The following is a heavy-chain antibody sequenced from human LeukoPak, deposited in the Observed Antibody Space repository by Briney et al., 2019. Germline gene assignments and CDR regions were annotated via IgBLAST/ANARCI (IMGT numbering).Heavy chain of an antibody. CDR1: GGSTTSGDYY. CDR3: ASGGYYYDSSGYYYPFDY. D-gene: IGHD3-22*01. Sequence: PSETLSLTCTVSGGSTTSGDYYWSWIRQPPGKGLEWIGYIYYSGSTYYNPSLKSRVTMSVDTSKNQFSLRLSSVTAADTAVYYCASGGYYYDSSGYYYPFDYWGQGTLVTVSS. CDR2: IYYSGST. V-gene: IGHV4-30-4*08. J-gene: IGHJ4*02.